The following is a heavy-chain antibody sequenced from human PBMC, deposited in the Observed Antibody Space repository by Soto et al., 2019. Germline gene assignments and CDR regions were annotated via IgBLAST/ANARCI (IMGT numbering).Heavy chain of an antibody. J-gene: IGHJ5*02. CDR1: GGSISSYY. CDR3: ARDPRGYSYGLFDWFDP. D-gene: IGHD5-18*01. Sequence: SETLSLTCTVSGGSISSYYWSWIRQPPGKGLEWIGYIYYSGSTNYNPSLKSRVTISVDTSKNQFSLKLSSVTAADTAVYYCARDPRGYSYGLFDWFDPWGQGTLVTVSS. V-gene: IGHV4-59*01. CDR2: IYYSGST.